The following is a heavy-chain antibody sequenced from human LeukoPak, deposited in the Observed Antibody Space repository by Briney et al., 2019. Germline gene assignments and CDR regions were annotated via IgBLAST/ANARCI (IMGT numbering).Heavy chain of an antibody. V-gene: IGHV4-39*01. CDR1: GGSISSSSYY. CDR2: IYYSGST. D-gene: IGHD6-6*01. J-gene: IGHJ5*02. Sequence: PSETLSLTCTVSGGSISSSSYYWGWIRQPPGKGLEWIGSIYYSGSTYYNPSLKSRVTISVDTSKNQFSLKLSSVTAADTAVYYCARRDSSSSAWFDPWGQGTLVTVSS. CDR3: ARRDSSSSAWFDP.